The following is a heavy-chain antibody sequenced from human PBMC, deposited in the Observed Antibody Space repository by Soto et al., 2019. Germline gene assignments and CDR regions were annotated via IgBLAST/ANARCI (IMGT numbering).Heavy chain of an antibody. CDR1: GFTFSCYE. CDR2: ISSSGSTT. D-gene: IGHD1-26*01. J-gene: IGHJ4*02. V-gene: IGHV3-48*03. CDR3: ARALPDRYSGSYKYFDD. Sequence: PGGSLRLSCAASGFTFSCYEMNWVRQAPGKGLEWVSYISSSGSTTYYADSVKGRFTISRDNAKNSLYLQMNSLRAEDTAVYYCARALPDRYSGSYKYFDDWGQGT.